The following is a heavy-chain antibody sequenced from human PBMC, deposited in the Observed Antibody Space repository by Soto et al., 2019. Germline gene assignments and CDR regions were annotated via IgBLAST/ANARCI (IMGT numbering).Heavy chain of an antibody. CDR2: ISSSSSTI. D-gene: IGHD3-3*01. Sequence: GGSLRLSCAASGFTFSSYSMNWVRQAPGKGLEWVSYISSSSSTIYYADSVKGRFTISRDNAKNSLYLQMNSLRAEDTAVYYCARDSAGGRFLESLLPQGYFDYWGQGTLVTVSS. V-gene: IGHV3-48*01. CDR3: ARDSAGGRFLESLLPQGYFDY. CDR1: GFTFSSYS. J-gene: IGHJ4*02.